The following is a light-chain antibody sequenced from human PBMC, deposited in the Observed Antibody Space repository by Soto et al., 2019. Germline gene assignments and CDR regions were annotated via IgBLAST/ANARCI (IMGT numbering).Light chain of an antibody. CDR1: QRICSY. Sequence: GDTVTITRRASQRICSYLNWYQQKPGKATKLLFYAASSLQSGVPSRFSGSGSGTDFSLTISSLQPEVFATYYCQQSYSIPLTFGGGPRWIS. CDR3: QQSYSIPLT. V-gene: IGKV1-39*01. CDR2: AAS. J-gene: IGKJ4*02.